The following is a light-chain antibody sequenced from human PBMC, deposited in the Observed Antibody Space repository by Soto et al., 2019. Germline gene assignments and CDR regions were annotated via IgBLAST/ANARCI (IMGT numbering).Light chain of an antibody. CDR2: AAS. J-gene: IGKJ5*01. Sequence: SQLTHSPSSLSASVGDRVTISCRASQDISTHLAWFAQKPGRAPQLLIYAASTLHSGIPSRFSGSGSGTDFTLTISSLQPEDFATYYCQHLNTYPITFGPGTRLEIK. V-gene: IGKV1-9*01. CDR1: QDISTH. CDR3: QHLNTYPIT.